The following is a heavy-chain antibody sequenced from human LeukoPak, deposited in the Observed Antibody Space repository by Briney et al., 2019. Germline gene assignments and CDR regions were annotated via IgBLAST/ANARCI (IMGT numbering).Heavy chain of an antibody. V-gene: IGHV3-23*01. D-gene: IGHD7-27*01. CDR3: ARGELGSPYYFDY. Sequence: GGSLRLSCAASGFTFSSHGMSWVRQAPGKGLEWVSTISGSGDNTYYADSVKGRFTISRDNSKNTLYLQMNSLRAEDTAVYYCARGELGSPYYFDYWGQGTLVTVSS. CDR1: GFTFSSHG. J-gene: IGHJ4*02. CDR2: ISGSGDNT.